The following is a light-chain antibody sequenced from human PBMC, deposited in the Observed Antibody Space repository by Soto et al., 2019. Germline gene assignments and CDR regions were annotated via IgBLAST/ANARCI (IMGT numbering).Light chain of an antibody. Sequence: EIVLTQSPGTLSLSPGERATLSCRASQIISSRYLAWYQQKPGQAPRLFIYGASGRATGIPDRFSGSGSGTDFTLTISRLEPEDFAVYYCQQYGSSPLTFVGGTKVEIK. CDR2: GAS. J-gene: IGKJ4*01. CDR3: QQYGSSPLT. V-gene: IGKV3-20*01. CDR1: QIISSRY.